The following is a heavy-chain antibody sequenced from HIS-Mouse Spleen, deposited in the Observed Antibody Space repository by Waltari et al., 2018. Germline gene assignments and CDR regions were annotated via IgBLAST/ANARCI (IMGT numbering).Heavy chain of an antibody. J-gene: IGHJ2*01. V-gene: IGHV4-39*07. CDR3: AREIPYSSSWYDWYFDL. CDR1: GGSISSSSYY. Sequence: QLQLQESGPGLVKPSETLSLTCTVSGGSISSSSYYWGWIRQPPGKGLEWSGSIYYSGSPYYNPSLKIRVTLSVDTSKNQFSLKLSSVTAADTAVYYCAREIPYSSSWYDWYFDLWGRGTLVTVSS. D-gene: IGHD6-13*01. CDR2: IYYSGSP.